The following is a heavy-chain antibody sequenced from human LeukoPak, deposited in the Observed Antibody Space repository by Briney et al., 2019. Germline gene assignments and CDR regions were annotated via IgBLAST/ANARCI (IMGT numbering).Heavy chain of an antibody. CDR2: ISSSSSYI. D-gene: IGHD3-22*01. CDR3: AKDQDYYDSSVGGMDV. J-gene: IGHJ6*02. Sequence: GGSLRLSCAASGFTFSSYAMSWVRQAPGKGLEWVSSISSSSSYIYYADSVKGRFTISRDNAKNSLYLQMNSLRAEDTAVYYCAKDQDYYDSSVGGMDVWGQGTTVTVSS. V-gene: IGHV3-21*04. CDR1: GFTFSSYA.